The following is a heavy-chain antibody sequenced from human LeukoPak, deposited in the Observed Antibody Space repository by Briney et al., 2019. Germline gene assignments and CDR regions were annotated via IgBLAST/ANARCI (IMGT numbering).Heavy chain of an antibody. V-gene: IGHV4-39*01. CDR3: ARQTGSGLFILP. CDR1: GVSISSSNSY. D-gene: IGHD3/OR15-3a*01. CDR2: IYYSGNT. J-gene: IGHJ4*02. Sequence: SETLSLTCTVSGVSISSSNSYWGWIRQPPGKGLEWIGSIYYSGNTYYNASLKSQVSISVDTSKNQFSLKLTSVTAADTAVYYCARQTGSGLFILPGGQGTLVTVSS.